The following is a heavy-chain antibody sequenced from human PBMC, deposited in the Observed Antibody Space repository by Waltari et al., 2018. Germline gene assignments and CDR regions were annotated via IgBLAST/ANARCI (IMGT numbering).Heavy chain of an antibody. D-gene: IGHD3-3*01. J-gene: IGHJ4*02. CDR3: ARWVRFLEWLDY. CDR2: IYYSGST. CDR1: GGSISRGDYS. V-gene: IGHV4-30-4*08. Sequence: QVQLQESGPGLVKPSQTLSLTCTVSGGSISRGDYSCSWIRQPPGKGLEWIGYIYYSGSTYYNPSLKSRVTISVDTSKNQFSLKLSSVTAADTAVYYCARWVRFLEWLDYWGQGTLVTVSS.